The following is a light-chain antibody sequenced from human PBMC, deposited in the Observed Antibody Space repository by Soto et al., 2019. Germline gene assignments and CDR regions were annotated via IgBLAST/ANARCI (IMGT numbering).Light chain of an antibody. Sequence: QSVLTQPASVSGSPGQSITISCTGTSSDVGGYNYVSWYQQHPGKAPKLMIYDLSNRPSGVSNRFSGSKSGNTASLTISGLQAEDEADYYCSSYASSNPPHVAFGGGTKVTVL. CDR3: SSYASSNPPHVA. CDR2: DLS. J-gene: IGLJ2*01. CDR1: SSDVGGYNY. V-gene: IGLV2-14*01.